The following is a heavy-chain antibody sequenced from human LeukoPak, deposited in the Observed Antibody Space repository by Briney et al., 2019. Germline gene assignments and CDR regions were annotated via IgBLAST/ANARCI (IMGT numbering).Heavy chain of an antibody. J-gene: IGHJ4*02. CDR2: ISSSSSYI. V-gene: IGHV3-21*01. CDR1: GFTFSGYG. Sequence: GGSLRLSCAVSGFTFSGYGMNWVRQAPGKGLEWVSSISSSSSYIFYADSVKGRFTISRDNAKNSLFLQMNSLRAEDTAMYYCASYFSGSYSFDFWGQGTLVTVSS. D-gene: IGHD1-26*01. CDR3: ASYFSGSYSFDF.